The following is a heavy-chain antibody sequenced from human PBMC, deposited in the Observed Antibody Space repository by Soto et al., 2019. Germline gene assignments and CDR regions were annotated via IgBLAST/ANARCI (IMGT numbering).Heavy chain of an antibody. D-gene: IGHD3-22*01. CDR2: IWYDGSNK. CDR1: GFDFTTFS. V-gene: IGHV3-33*08. J-gene: IGHJ4*02. Sequence: GGSLRLSCAASGFDFTTFSMNWVRQAPGKGLEWVAVIWYDGSNKYYADSVKGRFTISRDNSKNTLYLQMNSLRAEDTAVYYCARGHYYDSSGYYQDYFDYWGQGTLVTVSS. CDR3: ARGHYYDSSGYYQDYFDY.